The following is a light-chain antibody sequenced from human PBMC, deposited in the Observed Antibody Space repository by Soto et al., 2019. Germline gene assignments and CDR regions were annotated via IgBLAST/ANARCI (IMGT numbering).Light chain of an antibody. V-gene: IGLV2-14*03. CDR2: DVN. Sequence: QSALTQPASVSGSPGQSITISFTGTSSDIGAYNFVSWYQQHPGKAPKLMLYDVNIRPSGVSNRFSGSKSGNTASLTISGLQADDEADYYCTSWTTSTTMIFGGGTKVTVL. CDR3: TSWTTSTTMI. J-gene: IGLJ2*01. CDR1: SSDIGAYNF.